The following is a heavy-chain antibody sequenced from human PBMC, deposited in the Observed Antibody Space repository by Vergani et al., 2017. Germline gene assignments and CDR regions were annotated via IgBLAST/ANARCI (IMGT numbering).Heavy chain of an antibody. CDR1: GFTFNQYG. Sequence: QVQLVESGGGVVQPGRSLRLSCAASGFTFNQYGMHWVRQAPGKGLEWVAVTWYDGNNKQYADSVKGRFTISRANSKSTMYLQLNSLRDEDTGVYYCARELRLLYNRFDPWVQGTLVSVSS. CDR3: ARELRLLYNRFDP. D-gene: IGHD1-14*01. CDR2: TWYDGNNK. J-gene: IGHJ5*02. V-gene: IGHV3-33*01.